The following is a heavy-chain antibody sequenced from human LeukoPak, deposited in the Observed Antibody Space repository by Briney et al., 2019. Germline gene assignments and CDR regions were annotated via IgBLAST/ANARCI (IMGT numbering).Heavy chain of an antibody. CDR3: ARDLAVRGVINSSPDY. D-gene: IGHD3-10*01. V-gene: IGHV3-66*01. J-gene: IGHJ4*02. CDR1: GFTVSSSY. CDR2: IYSGGST. Sequence: GGSLRLSCAASGFTVSSSYMSWVRQAPGKGLEWVSVIYSGGSTYYADSVKGRFTISRDNSKNTLYLQMNSLRAEDTAVYYCARDLAVRGVINSSPDYWGQGTLVTDSS.